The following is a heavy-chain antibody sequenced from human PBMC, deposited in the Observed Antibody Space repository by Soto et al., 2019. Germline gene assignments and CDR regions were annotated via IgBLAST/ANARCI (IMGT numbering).Heavy chain of an antibody. Sequence: SGPTLVNPPQTLTLTCTFSGFSLSTSGVGVGWIRQPPGKALEWLALIYWNDDKRYSPSLKSRLTITKDTSKNQVVLTMTNMDPVDTATYYCAHRGSSSWYHWYDPWGQGTLVTVSS. CDR3: AHRGSSSWYHWYDP. CDR1: GFSLSTSGVG. J-gene: IGHJ5*02. D-gene: IGHD6-13*01. CDR2: IYWNDDK. V-gene: IGHV2-5*01.